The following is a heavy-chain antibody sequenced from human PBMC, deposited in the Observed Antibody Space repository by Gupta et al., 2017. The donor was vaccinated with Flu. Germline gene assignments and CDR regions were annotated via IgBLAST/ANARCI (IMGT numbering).Heavy chain of an antibody. CDR3: TRDQGFNFDY. CDR1: GFPFSSHE. Sequence: EVQLVESGGGLVQPGGSLRLSCAASGFPFSSHEMNWVRQAPGKGLEWISYISTSGTTIFYADSVKGRFTVSRDNAKNSLYLQMNSLGVEDTAVYYCTRDQGFNFDYWGQGTLVTVSS. J-gene: IGHJ4*02. CDR2: ISTSGTTI. V-gene: IGHV3-48*03.